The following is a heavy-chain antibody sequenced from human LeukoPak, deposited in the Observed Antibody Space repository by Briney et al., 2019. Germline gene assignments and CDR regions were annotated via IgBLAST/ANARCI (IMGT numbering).Heavy chain of an antibody. Sequence: SETLSLTCTVSGGSISSSSYYWGWIRQPPGKGLEWIGSIYYSGSTYYNPSLKSRVTISVDTSKNQFSLKLSSVTAADTAVYYCARFFTRKRGWFGELRPPNWFDPWGQGTLVTVSS. D-gene: IGHD3-10*01. V-gene: IGHV4-39*07. CDR2: IYYSGST. CDR3: ARFFTRKRGWFGELRPPNWFDP. CDR1: GGSISSSSYY. J-gene: IGHJ5*02.